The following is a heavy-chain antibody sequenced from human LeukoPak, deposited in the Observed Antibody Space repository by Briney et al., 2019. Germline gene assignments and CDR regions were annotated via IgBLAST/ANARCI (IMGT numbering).Heavy chain of an antibody. CDR2: IRYDGSYK. D-gene: IGHD3-10*01. V-gene: IGHV3-30*02. J-gene: IGHJ4*02. CDR1: GFTFGSYA. Sequence: GGSLRPSCAGSGFTFGSYAMHWVRQAPGKGLEWVAFIRYDGSYKYYADSVKGRFTISRDNSKNTLYLQMNSLRPDDTAVYYCAKQFGYWGQGTLVTVSS. CDR3: AKQFGY.